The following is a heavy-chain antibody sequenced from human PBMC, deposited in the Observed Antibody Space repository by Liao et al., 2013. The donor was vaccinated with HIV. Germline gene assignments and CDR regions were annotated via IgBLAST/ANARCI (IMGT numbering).Heavy chain of an antibody. Sequence: QVQLQQWGAGLLKPSETLSLTCAVYGGSFSGYYWSWIRQPPGKGLEWIGYIYHSGSTYYYPSLKSRITISVDTSKNHFSLSLRSVTAADTAVYYCARDTYYDFWSGYLTHFDYWGQGTLVTVSS. CDR2: IYHSGST. CDR1: GGSFSGYY. V-gene: IGHV4-34*01. D-gene: IGHD3-3*01. J-gene: IGHJ4*02. CDR3: ARDTYYDFWSGYLTHFDY.